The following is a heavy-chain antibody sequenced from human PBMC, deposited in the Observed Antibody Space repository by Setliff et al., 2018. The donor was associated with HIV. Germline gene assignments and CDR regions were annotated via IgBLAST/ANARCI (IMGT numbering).Heavy chain of an antibody. D-gene: IGHD3-3*01. J-gene: IGHJ4*02. CDR3: ARHGDYNFWSGYYFDF. V-gene: IGHV4-39*01. CDR1: GGSIKSSSDY. Sequence: SETLSLTCTVSGGSIKSSSDYWGWIRQPPGKGLEWIGTIYYSGSTYYNPSLKSRVTISVDTSKNQFSLKLSSVTAADTTVYYCARHGDYNFWSGYYFDFWGQGTLVTVS. CDR2: IYYSGST.